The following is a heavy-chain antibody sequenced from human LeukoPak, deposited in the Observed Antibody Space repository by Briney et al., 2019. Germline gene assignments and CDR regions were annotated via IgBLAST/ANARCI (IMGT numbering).Heavy chain of an antibody. CDR3: AKDGYCSSTSCYPVDY. V-gene: IGHV3-23*01. Sequence: PGGSLRLSCAASGFTFSSYAMSWVRQAPGKGLEWVSAISGSGGSTYYADSVKGRFTISRDNSKNTLYLQMNSLRAEATAVYYCAKDGYCSSTSCYPVDYWGQGTLVTVSS. D-gene: IGHD2-2*03. CDR1: GFTFSSYA. CDR2: ISGSGGST. J-gene: IGHJ4*02.